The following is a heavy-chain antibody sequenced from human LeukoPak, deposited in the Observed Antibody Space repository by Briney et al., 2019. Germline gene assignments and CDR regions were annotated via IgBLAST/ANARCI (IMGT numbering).Heavy chain of an antibody. Sequence: TSETLSLTCAVYGGSFSGYYWSWIRQPPGKGLEWIGEINHSGSTNYNPSLKSRVTISVDTSKNQFSLKLSSVTAADTAVYYCARVLSSTSSSWWVRTRGAFDIWGQGTMVTVSS. J-gene: IGHJ3*02. CDR3: ARVLSSTSSSWWVRTRGAFDI. V-gene: IGHV4-34*01. D-gene: IGHD6-13*01. CDR2: INHSGST. CDR1: GGSFSGYY.